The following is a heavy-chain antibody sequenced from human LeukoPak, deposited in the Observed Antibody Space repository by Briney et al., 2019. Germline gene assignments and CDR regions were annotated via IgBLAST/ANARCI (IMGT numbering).Heavy chain of an antibody. CDR1: GFSFSDSY. D-gene: IGHD4/OR15-4a*01. Sequence: PGGSLRLSCSASGFSFSDSYMSWFRLSPEKGLEWIAYITSSGTTTEYADSVKGRFTISRVNAKNSLYLQMNSLRPEDTAVYYCGRDPDYGDPYWGQGTLVTASS. V-gene: IGHV3-11*01. CDR2: ITSSGTTT. J-gene: IGHJ4*02. CDR3: GRDPDYGDPY.